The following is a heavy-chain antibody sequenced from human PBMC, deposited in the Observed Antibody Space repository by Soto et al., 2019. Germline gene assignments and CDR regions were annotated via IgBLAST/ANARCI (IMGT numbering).Heavy chain of an antibody. CDR1: GFSLTTPGMC. Sequence: SGPTLVNPRQTLTLTCTFSGFSLTTPGMCVSWIRQPPGKALEWLAVIDWDDDKYYSTSLKTRLSISMDTSKNQVVLEMTNVAPADTATYYCAHIRGAGAYYYYPMDVWGQGTTVTVSS. CDR3: AHIRGAGAYYYYPMDV. V-gene: IGHV2-70*12. J-gene: IGHJ6*02. D-gene: IGHD3-10*01. CDR2: IDWDDDK.